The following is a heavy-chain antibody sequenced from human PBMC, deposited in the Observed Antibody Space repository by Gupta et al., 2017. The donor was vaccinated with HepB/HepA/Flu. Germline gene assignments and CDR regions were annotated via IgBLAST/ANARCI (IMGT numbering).Heavy chain of an antibody. CDR1: GFPFSNYW. V-gene: IGHV3-7*01. CDR3: ARDAHYESFSWFDS. D-gene: IGHD3-3*01. J-gene: IGHJ5*01. Sequence: EVQLVESGGGLVEPGGSLRLSCAASGFPFSNYWMHWVRQAPGTGLEWVANIKHDGSAIFYAGSVRGRFTISRDNAKNSVYLQMNSLRAEDTAVYYCARDAHYESFSWFDSWGQGTLVTVSS. CDR2: IKHDGSAI.